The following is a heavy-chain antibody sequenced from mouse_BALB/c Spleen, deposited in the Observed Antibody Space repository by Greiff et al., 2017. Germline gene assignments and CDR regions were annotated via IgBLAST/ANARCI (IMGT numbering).Heavy chain of an antibody. CDR3: ARIWEALAY. Sequence: EVNLVESGGGLVKPGGSLKLSCAASGFAFSSYDMSWVRQTPEKRLEWVAYISSGGGSTYYPDTVKGRFTISRDNAKNTLYLQMSSLKSEDTAMYYCARIWEALAYWGQGTLVTVSA. J-gene: IGHJ3*01. CDR1: GFAFSSYD. D-gene: IGHD1-1*02. CDR2: ISSGGGST. V-gene: IGHV5-12-1*01.